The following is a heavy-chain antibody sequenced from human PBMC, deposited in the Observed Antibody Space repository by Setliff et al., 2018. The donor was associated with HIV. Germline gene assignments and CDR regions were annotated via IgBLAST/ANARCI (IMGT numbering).Heavy chain of an antibody. Sequence: ASETLSLTCTVSGGFISNTYWSWIRQPPGKGLEWLGFVYYTGASDYNPSFKSRLTISLDTSRTHFSLKLTSMTAADTAVYYCAKTSVGATGLYAFDIWGQGTMVTVSS. D-gene: IGHD1-26*01. CDR1: GGFISNTY. V-gene: IGHV4-59*08. CDR3: AKTSVGATGLYAFDI. J-gene: IGHJ3*02. CDR2: VYYTGAS.